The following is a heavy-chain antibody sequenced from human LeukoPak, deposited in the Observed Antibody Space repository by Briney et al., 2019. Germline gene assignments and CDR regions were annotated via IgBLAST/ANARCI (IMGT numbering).Heavy chain of an antibody. J-gene: IGHJ6*03. V-gene: IGHV4-4*07. CDR2: IYTSGST. CDR1: GVSISSYY. Sequence: KPSETLSLTCTVSGVSISSYYWSWIRQPAGKGLEWIGRIYTSGSTNYNPSLKSRVTMSVDTSKNQFSLKLSSVTAADTAVYYCARDLLAAAGLTNYYYYMDVWGKGTTVTVSS. CDR3: ARDLLAAAGLTNYYYYMDV. D-gene: IGHD6-13*01.